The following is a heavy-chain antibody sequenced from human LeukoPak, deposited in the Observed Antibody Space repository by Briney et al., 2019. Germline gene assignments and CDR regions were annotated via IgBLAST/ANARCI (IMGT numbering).Heavy chain of an antibody. J-gene: IGHJ4*02. V-gene: IGHV3-21*01. D-gene: IGHD1-26*01. CDR1: GFTFSSYS. Sequence: GGSLRLSRAASGFTFSSYSMNWVRQAPGKGLEWVSSISSSSSYIYYADSVKGRFTISRDNAKNSLYLQMNSLRAEDTAVYYCARVKVGATGFFDYWGQGTLVTVSS. CDR2: ISSSSSYI. CDR3: ARVKVGATGFFDY.